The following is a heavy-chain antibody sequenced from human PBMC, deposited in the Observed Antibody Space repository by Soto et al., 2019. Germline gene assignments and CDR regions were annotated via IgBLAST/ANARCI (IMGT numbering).Heavy chain of an antibody. CDR3: ARTGPDDAENDY. CDR1: GFTFSSYW. CDR2: INSDGSST. D-gene: IGHD1-1*01. J-gene: IGHJ4*02. Sequence: PGGSLRLSCAASGFTFSSYWMHWVRQAPGKGLVWVSRINSDGSSTSYADSVKGRFTISRDNAKNTLYLQMNSLRAEDTAVYYCARTGPDDAENDYWGQGTLVTVSS. V-gene: IGHV3-74*01.